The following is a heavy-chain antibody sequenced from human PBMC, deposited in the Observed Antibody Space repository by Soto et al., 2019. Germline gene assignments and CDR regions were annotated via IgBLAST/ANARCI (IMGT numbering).Heavy chain of an antibody. CDR3: ASDLYGSGSYSGPFDC. V-gene: IGHV1-46*03. D-gene: IGHD3-10*01. CDR2: INPSGGST. Sequence: ASVKVSCKASGYTFTSYYMHWVRQAPGQGLEWMGIINPSGGSTSYAQKFQGRVTMTRDTSTSTVYMELSSLRPEDTAVYYCASDLYGSGSYSGPFDCWGQGTLVTVSS. CDR1: GYTFTSYY. J-gene: IGHJ4*02.